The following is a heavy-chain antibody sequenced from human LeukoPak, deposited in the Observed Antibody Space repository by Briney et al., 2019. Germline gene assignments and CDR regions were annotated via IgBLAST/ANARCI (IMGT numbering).Heavy chain of an antibody. CDR1: GGSFSGYY. CDR2: INQSGST. D-gene: IGHD2-2*01. CDR3: ARTSGVDYCSSTSCYYDY. Sequence: PSETLSLTCAVYGGSFSGYYWSWIRQPPGKGLEWIGEINQSGSTNYSPSLKSRVTISVDTSKNQFSLKLSSVTAADTAVYYCARTSGVDYCSSTSCYYDYWGQGTLVTVSS. J-gene: IGHJ4*02. V-gene: IGHV4-34*01.